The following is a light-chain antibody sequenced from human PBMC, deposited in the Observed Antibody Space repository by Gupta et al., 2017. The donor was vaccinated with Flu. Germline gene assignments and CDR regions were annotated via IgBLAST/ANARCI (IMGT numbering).Light chain of an antibody. CDR3: MQALIAPYS. J-gene: IGKJ2*03. V-gene: IGKV2-28*01. CDR1: QSLLHSNGINY. Sequence: IVMTQSPLSLPVSPGEPASISCRSTQSLLHSNGINYLDWYLQKAGQAPQLLISMGSSRASGVPDRFSGSGSGTDLTLRISRVEAEDVGVYYCMQALIAPYSYGQGTKLEIK. CDR2: MGS.